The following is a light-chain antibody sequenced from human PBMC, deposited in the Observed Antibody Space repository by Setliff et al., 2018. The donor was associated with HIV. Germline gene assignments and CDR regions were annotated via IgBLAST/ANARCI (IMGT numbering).Light chain of an antibody. CDR1: SSDIGRYNY. CDR3: CSYARGSTYV. CDR2: DVS. V-gene: IGLV2-14*03. Sequence: QSALTQPASVSGSPGQSITISCTGTSSDIGRYNYVSWYQQYPGKGPTLVIFDVSERPSGVSNRFSGSKSGNTASLIISGLQPDDEADYYCCSYARGSTYVFGSGTSHRP. J-gene: IGLJ1*01.